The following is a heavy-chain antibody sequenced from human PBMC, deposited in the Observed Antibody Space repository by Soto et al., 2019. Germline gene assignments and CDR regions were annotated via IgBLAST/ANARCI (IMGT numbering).Heavy chain of an antibody. J-gene: IGHJ4*02. D-gene: IGHD2-15*01. Sequence: QVHLVQSGAEVKKPGASVRVSCKASGYSFTGNSMHWVRQAPGQGLEWMGWINPNNGGTNYAQKFQGWVTMTRDTSVSTAYMELNRLKSDDTAGYYRVIQRSGVVYWGPGAPVTVSS. CDR2: INPNNGGT. CDR3: VIQRSGVVY. CDR1: GYSFTGNS. V-gene: IGHV1-2*04.